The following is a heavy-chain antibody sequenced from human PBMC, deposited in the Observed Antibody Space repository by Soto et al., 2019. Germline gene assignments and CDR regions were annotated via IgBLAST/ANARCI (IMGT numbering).Heavy chain of an antibody. D-gene: IGHD3-22*01. J-gene: IGHJ3*02. CDR1: GGTFRSYA. CDR2: IVRFFGTP. Sequence: SVKVSCKASGGTFRSYAITWVRQAPGQGLEWMGGIVRFFGTPTYAQKFQGRVTITADEHTNTAYMELSSLRSEDTAVYYCVRAYDSGGPGAFDIWGQGTMVTVSS. CDR3: VRAYDSGGPGAFDI. V-gene: IGHV1-69*13.